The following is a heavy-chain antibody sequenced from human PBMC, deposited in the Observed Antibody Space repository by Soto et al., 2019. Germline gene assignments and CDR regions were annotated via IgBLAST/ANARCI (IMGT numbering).Heavy chain of an antibody. CDR2: IGGSGGST. V-gene: IGHV3-23*01. Sequence: PGGSLRHSCAASGFTFSNYAMSWVRQAPGKGLEWVSAIGGSGGSTHYADSAKGRFTISRDNSKNTLYLQMNGLRAEDTAVYYCAKDRSSAWYGVGFWGQGTLVTVSS. J-gene: IGHJ4*02. CDR1: GFTFSNYA. D-gene: IGHD6-19*01. CDR3: AKDRSSAWYGVGF.